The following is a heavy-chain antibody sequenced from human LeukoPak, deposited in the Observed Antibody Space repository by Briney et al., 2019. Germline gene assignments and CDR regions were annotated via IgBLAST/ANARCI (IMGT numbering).Heavy chain of an antibody. V-gene: IGHV4-39*01. CDR2: MYYTGNT. J-gene: IGHJ4*02. CDR1: GVSISTSNSY. D-gene: IGHD3/OR15-3a*01. CDR3: ARQTGSGLFTLP. Sequence: SETLSLTCTVSGVSISTSNSYWGWIRQPPGKGLEWIGSMYYTGNTYYNASLKSRVTISIDTSKNQISLRLTSVTATDTAMYYCARQTGSGLFTLPGGQGTLVTVSS.